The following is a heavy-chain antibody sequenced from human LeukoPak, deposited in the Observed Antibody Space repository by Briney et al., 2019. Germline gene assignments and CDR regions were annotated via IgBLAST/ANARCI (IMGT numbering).Heavy chain of an antibody. V-gene: IGHV3-21*01. Sequence: GGSLRLSCAASGFTFSSYSMNWVRQAPGKGLEWVLSISTRSSYIYYADSVKGRFTISRDNAKNSLYLQMNSLRAEDTAVYYCALLAIVGATTNFDYWGQGTLVTVSS. CDR2: ISTRSSYI. CDR1: GFTFSSYS. CDR3: ALLAIVGATTNFDY. D-gene: IGHD1-26*01. J-gene: IGHJ4*02.